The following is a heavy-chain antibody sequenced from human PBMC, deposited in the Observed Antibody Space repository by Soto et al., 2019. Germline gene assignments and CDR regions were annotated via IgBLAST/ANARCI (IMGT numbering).Heavy chain of an antibody. CDR3: ARDGGDGYNYDYFDY. D-gene: IGHD5-12*01. Sequence: EVQLVESGGGLVQPGGSLRLSCAASGFTFSTYWMHWVRQAPGKGLVLVSRINSVGNITTYADSVKGRFTISRDNAKNTLYLQMNSLRAEDTAVYYCARDGGDGYNYDYFDYWGQGTLVTVSS. V-gene: IGHV3-74*01. CDR2: INSVGNIT. CDR1: GFTFSTYW. J-gene: IGHJ4*02.